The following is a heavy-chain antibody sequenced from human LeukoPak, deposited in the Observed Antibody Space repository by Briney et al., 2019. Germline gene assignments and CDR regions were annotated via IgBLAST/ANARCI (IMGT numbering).Heavy chain of an antibody. CDR1: GFTFSSHG. CDR3: ARLNYYDSSGYPRWGPFDP. CDR2: IWYDGSKK. D-gene: IGHD3-22*01. V-gene: IGHV3-33*01. J-gene: IGHJ5*02. Sequence: GGSLRLSCAASGFTFSSHGMHWVRQAPGKGLEWVAVIWYDGSKKYYADSVKGRFTISRDNSKNTLYLQMNSLRAEDTAVYYCARLNYYDSSGYPRWGPFDPWGQGTLVTVSS.